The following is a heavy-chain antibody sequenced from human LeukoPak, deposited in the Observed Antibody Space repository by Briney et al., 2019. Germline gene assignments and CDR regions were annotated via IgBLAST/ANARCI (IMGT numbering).Heavy chain of an antibody. V-gene: IGHV3-74*01. J-gene: IGHJ5*02. CDR1: GFTFSSYA. D-gene: IGHD2-8*02. CDR3: ARGTGNYGGS. Sequence: GGSLSLSCAASGFTFSSYAMSWVRRARGEGREWVSLIKSDGRSTSYADSVKGRFTISRDHANNPLYLEMTSLRAEDTAVYYCARGTGNYGGSWGQGTLVTVSS. CDR2: IKSDGRST.